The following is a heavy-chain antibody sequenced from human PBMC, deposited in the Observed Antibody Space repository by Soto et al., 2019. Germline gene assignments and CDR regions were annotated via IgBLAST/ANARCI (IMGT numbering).Heavy chain of an antibody. D-gene: IGHD1-1*01. J-gene: IGHJ4*02. Sequence: GSLRLSCAASGFTFSTYGMHWVRQAPGKGLEWVAVISYDGVNKYYADSVKGRFTISRDNSKNTLYLQMNSLRAEDTAVYYCAKSVYNWNDGFFDYWGQGTLVTVSS. CDR1: GFTFSTYG. CDR2: ISYDGVNK. V-gene: IGHV3-30*18. CDR3: AKSVYNWNDGFFDY.